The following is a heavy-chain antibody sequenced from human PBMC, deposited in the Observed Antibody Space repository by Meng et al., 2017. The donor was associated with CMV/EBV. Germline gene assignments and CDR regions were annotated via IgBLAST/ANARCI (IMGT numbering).Heavy chain of an antibody. CDR1: EFIFSNYW. CDR2: ISSSSSYI. Sequence: GGSLRLSCAASEFIFSNYWMSWVRQAPGKGLEWVSSISSSSSYIYYADSVKGRFTISRDNAKNSLYLQMNSLRAEDTAVYYCARDLELRPWFDPWGQGTLVTVSS. J-gene: IGHJ5*02. D-gene: IGHD1-7*01. V-gene: IGHV3-21*01. CDR3: ARDLELRPWFDP.